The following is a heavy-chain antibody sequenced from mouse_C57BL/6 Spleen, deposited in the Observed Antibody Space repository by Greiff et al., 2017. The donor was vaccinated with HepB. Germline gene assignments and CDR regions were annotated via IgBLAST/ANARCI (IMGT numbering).Heavy chain of an antibody. CDR1: GFTFSDYG. Sequence: EVQLVESGGGLVKPGGSLKLSCAASGFTFSDYGMHWVRQAPEKGLEWVAYISSGSSTIYYADTVKGRFTISRDNAKNTLFLQMTSLRSEDTAMYYCARRIHYYGSSYDAMDYWGQGTSVTVSS. CDR2: ISSGSSTI. CDR3: ARRIHYYGSSYDAMDY. D-gene: IGHD1-1*01. V-gene: IGHV5-17*01. J-gene: IGHJ4*01.